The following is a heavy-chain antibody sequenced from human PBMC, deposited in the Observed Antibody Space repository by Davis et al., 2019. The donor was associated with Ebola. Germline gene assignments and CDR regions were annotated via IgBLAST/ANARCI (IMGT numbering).Heavy chain of an antibody. CDR3: AGIGRLVESNFDWARRASFDY. J-gene: IGHJ4*02. D-gene: IGHD3-9*01. V-gene: IGHV3-11*04. CDR1: GFTFSDYY. CDR2: ISSSGSTI. Sequence: PGGSLRLSCAASGFTFSDYYMSWIRQAPGKGLEWVSYISSSGSTIYYADSVKGRFTISRDNAKNSLYLQMNSLRAEDTAVYYCAGIGRLVESNFDWARRASFDYWGQGTLVTVSS.